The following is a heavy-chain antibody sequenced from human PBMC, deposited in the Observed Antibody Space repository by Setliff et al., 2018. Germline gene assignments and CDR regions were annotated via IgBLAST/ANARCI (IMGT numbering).Heavy chain of an antibody. CDR2: IIPMFGTT. CDR3: ARVRDCSGGIYHRGFHHYMDV. D-gene: IGHD2-15*01. Sequence: EASVKVSCKASGGTFSSYAIDWVRQAPGQGLEWMGGIIPMFGTTNYAQRFRGRVTITADESTTTAYLELSSLRSEDTAVYYCARVRDCSGGIYHRGFHHYMDVWGKGTTVTVSS. J-gene: IGHJ6*03. CDR1: GGTFSSYA. V-gene: IGHV1-69*13.